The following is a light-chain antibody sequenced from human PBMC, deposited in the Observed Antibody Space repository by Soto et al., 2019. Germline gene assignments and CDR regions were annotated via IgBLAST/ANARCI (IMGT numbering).Light chain of an antibody. V-gene: IGKV3-11*01. Sequence: VVLTQSPATLSLSLGESASLSCRASQSVGSNLAWYQQKRGQAPRLLIYDATERATGMPARFTGSRSGTDFTLSISRLETDDFAVYYCQQRSDRLSFGGGTVVEI. CDR1: QSVGSN. CDR2: DAT. CDR3: QQRSDRLS. J-gene: IGKJ4*01.